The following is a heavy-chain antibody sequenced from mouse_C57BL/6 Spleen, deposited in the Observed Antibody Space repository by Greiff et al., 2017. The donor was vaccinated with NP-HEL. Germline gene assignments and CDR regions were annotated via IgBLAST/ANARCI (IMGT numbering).Heavy chain of an antibody. V-gene: IGHV1-4*01. CDR3: ARSPLITTVVGDY. D-gene: IGHD1-1*01. J-gene: IGHJ2*01. CDR1: GYTFTSYT. Sequence: VKLQESGAELARPGASVKMSCKASGYTFTSYTMHWVKQRPGQGLEWIGYINPSSGYTKYNQKFKDKATLTADKSSSTAYMQLSSLTSEDSAVYYCARSPLITTVVGDYWGQGTTLTVSS. CDR2: INPSSGYT.